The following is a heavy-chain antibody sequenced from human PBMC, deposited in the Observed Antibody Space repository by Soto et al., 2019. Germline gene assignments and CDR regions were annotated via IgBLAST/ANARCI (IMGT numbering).Heavy chain of an antibody. J-gene: IGHJ5*02. V-gene: IGHV4-30-4*01. Sequence: PSETLSLTCTVSGGSISSGDYYWSWIRQPPGKGLEWIGYIYYSGSTYYNPSLKSRVTISVDTSKNQFSLKLSSVTAADTAVYYRAREFTYYDRSHKGNWFDPWGQGTLLTVSS. CDR2: IYYSGST. CDR3: AREFTYYDRSHKGNWFDP. D-gene: IGHD3-22*01. CDR1: GGSISSGDYY.